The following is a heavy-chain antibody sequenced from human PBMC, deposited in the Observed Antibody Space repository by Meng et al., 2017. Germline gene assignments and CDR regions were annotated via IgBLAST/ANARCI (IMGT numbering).Heavy chain of an antibody. V-gene: IGHV1-69*01. J-gene: IGHJ5*02. Sequence: VQLVQSGAEVKMPWSWVRVSCKASGGTFSSYAISWVRQAPGQGLEWMGGIIPIFGTANYAQKFQGRVTITADESTSTAYMELSSLRSEDTAVYYCARDKLKTFDPWGQGTLVTVFS. CDR2: IIPIFGTA. CDR3: ARDKLKTFDP. CDR1: GGTFSSYA.